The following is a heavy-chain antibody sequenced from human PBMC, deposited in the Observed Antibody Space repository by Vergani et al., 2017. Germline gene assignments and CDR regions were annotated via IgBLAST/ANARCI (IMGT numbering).Heavy chain of an antibody. J-gene: IGHJ6*02. CDR3: AREKMYXSSWYRHYYYGMDV. CDR1: GGTFSSYT. CDR2: IIPILGIA. D-gene: IGHD6-13*01. Sequence: QVQLVQSGAEVKKPGSSVKVSCKASGGTFSSYTISWVRQAPGQGLEWMGRIIPILGIANYAQKFQGRVTITADKSTSTAYMELSSLRSEDTAVYYCAREKMYXSSWYRHYYYGMDVCGQGTTVTVSS. V-gene: IGHV1-69*08.